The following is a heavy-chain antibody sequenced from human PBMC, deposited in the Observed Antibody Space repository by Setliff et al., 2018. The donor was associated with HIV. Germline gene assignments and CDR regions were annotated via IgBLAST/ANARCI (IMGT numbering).Heavy chain of an antibody. J-gene: IGHJ3*02. Sequence: GGSLRLSCAASGFTLSYYSMNWVRQAPGKGLEWISYISTSGSTIYYADSVKGRFTISRDNAKNSPYLQMNSLRAEDTAVYYCAREVGNQDAFDIWGQGTMVTVSS. V-gene: IGHV3-11*04. D-gene: IGHD1-1*01. CDR1: GFTLSYYS. CDR3: AREVGNQDAFDI. CDR2: ISTSGSTI.